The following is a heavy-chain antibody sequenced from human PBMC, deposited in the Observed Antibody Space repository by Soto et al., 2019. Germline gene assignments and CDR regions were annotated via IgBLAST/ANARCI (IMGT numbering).Heavy chain of an antibody. J-gene: IGHJ4*02. D-gene: IGHD2-2*01. CDR2: INHSGST. Sequence: SETLSLTCAVYGGSFSGYYWSWIRQPPGKGLEWIGEINHSGSTNYNPSLKSRVTISVDTSKNQFSLKLSSVTAADTAVYYCARGRLSSRGCRYWGQGTRVTVSS. V-gene: IGHV4-34*01. CDR3: ARGRLSSRGCRY. CDR1: GGSFSGYY.